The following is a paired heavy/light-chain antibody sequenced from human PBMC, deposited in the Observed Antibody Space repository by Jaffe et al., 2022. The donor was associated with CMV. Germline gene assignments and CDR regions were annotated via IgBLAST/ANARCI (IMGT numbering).Heavy chain of an antibody. Sequence: EVQLLESGGGLVQPGGSLRLSCAASGFTFSSYAMSWVRQAPGKGLEWVSAISGSGGSTYYADSVKGRFTISRDNSKNTLYLQMNSLRAEDTAVYYCAKDGDSGGGGYDWGYYYYGMDVWGQGTTVTVSS. V-gene: IGHV3-23*01. CDR3: AKDGDSGGGGYDWGYYYYGMDV. CDR2: ISGSGGST. CDR1: GFTFSSYA. D-gene: IGHD5-12*01. J-gene: IGHJ6*02.
Light chain of an antibody. CDR1: SSNIGSNT. CDR2: SNN. J-gene: IGLJ3*02. Sequence: QSVLTQPPSASGTPGQRVTISCSGSSSNIGSNTVNWYQQLPGTAPKLLIYSNNQRPSGVPDRFSGSKSGTSASLAISGLQSEDEADYYCAAWDDSLNGRGVFGGGTKLTVL. CDR3: AAWDDSLNGRGV. V-gene: IGLV1-44*01.